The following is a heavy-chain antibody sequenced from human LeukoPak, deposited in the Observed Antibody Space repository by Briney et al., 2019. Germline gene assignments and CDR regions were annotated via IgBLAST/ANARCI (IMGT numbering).Heavy chain of an antibody. CDR1: GGSISSYY. CDR3: ARDARLHYYFDY. CDR2: SIPVGAP. J-gene: IGHJ4*02. Sequence: SETLSLTCTVSGGSISSYYWSWIRQPAGRDWSGLGVSIPVGAPTNPSLKSRVTMSIDTSKNQFSLKLSSVTAADTAVYYCARDARLHYYFDYWGQGTLVTVSS. D-gene: IGHD6-25*01. V-gene: IGHV4-4*07.